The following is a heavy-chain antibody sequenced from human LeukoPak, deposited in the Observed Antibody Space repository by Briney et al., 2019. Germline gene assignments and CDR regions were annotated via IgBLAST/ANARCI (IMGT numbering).Heavy chain of an antibody. J-gene: IGHJ6*02. V-gene: IGHV3-74*01. Sequence: GGSLRLSCAASGFTFSSYWMHWARQAPGKGLVWVSRLNRDGSTTNYADSVKGRFTISRDNSKNTLYLQMNSLRAEDTAVYYCAKDRFVVVPAASNYYYYGMDVWGQGTTVTVSS. CDR1: GFTFSSYW. D-gene: IGHD2-2*01. CDR2: LNRDGSTT. CDR3: AKDRFVVVPAASNYYYYGMDV.